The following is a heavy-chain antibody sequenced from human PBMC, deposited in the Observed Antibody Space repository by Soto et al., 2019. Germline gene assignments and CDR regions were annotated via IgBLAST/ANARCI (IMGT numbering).Heavy chain of an antibody. CDR1: GGSISSYY. J-gene: IGHJ6*02. CDR2: IYYSGST. V-gene: IGHV4-59*12. Sequence: PSETLSLTCTVSGGSISSYYWSWIRQPPGKGLEWIGYIYYSGSTNYNPSLKSRVTISVDTSKNQFSLKLSSVTAADTAVYYCARGVVVPAVKTYGMDVGGQGTRVTVSS. CDR3: ARGVVVPAVKTYGMDV. D-gene: IGHD2-2*01.